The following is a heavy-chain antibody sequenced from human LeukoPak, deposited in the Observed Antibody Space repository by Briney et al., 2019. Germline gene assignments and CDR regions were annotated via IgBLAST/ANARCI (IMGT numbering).Heavy chain of an antibody. D-gene: IGHD5-12*01. CDR3: ARPLYSASYWDAFDI. Sequence: HSGRSLRLSCAASGFTFSSYAMHWVRQAPGKGLEWVAVISYDGSNKYYADSVKGRFTISRDNSKNTLYLQVNSLRAEDTAVYYCARPLYSASYWDAFDIWGQGTMVTVSS. J-gene: IGHJ3*02. CDR1: GFTFSSYA. CDR2: ISYDGSNK. V-gene: IGHV3-30-3*01.